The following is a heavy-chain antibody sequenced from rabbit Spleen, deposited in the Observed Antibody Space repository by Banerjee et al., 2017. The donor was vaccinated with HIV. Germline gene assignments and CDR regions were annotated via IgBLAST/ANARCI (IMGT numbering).Heavy chain of an antibody. CDR2: IYTGSSGST. Sequence: QEQLEESGGDLVKPEGSLTLTCTASGFSFSSGYWLCWVRQAPGKGLEWITCIYTGSSGSTYYASWAKGRFIISKTSSTTVTLQMTSLTAADTATYFCVRDLGYDDYTEKGYFNLWGQGTLVTVS. V-gene: IGHV1S45*01. J-gene: IGHJ4*01. D-gene: IGHD2-1*01. CDR3: VRDLGYDDYTEKGYFNL. CDR1: GFSFSSGYW.